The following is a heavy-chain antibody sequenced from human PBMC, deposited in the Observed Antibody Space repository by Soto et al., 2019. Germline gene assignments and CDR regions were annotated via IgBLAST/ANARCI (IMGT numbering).Heavy chain of an antibody. V-gene: IGHV1-69*06. Sequence: GASVKVSCKASGGSFSSYSISWVRHAPGQGLEWVGGILTMYGTANYAQKFHGRVTINADKSTSTAYMELSSLRSDDTAIYYCARAGFNSSYHNWLDPWGQGTLVTVSS. J-gene: IGHJ5*02. CDR2: ILTMYGTA. CDR1: GGSFSSYS. CDR3: ARAGFNSSYHNWLDP. D-gene: IGHD6-6*01.